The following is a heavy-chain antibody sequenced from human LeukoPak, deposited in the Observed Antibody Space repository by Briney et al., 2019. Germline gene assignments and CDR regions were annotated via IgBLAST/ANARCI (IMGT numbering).Heavy chain of an antibody. D-gene: IGHD6-13*01. V-gene: IGHV1-18*01. Sequence: ASVKVSCKASGYTFTSYGVTWVRQAPGQGLEWVGWISAYSNKPSYPQKLQGRVTMTTDTSTSTAYMELRSLRSDDTAMYYCARWARGYSDPFDIWGQGTMVTVSS. CDR1: GYTFTSYG. J-gene: IGHJ3*02. CDR3: ARWARGYSDPFDI. CDR2: ISAYSNKP.